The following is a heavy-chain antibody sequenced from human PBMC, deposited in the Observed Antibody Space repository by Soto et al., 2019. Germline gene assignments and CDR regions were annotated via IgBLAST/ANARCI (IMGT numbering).Heavy chain of an antibody. J-gene: IGHJ4*02. D-gene: IGHD6-13*01. Sequence: PGESLKISCKGSGYSFTSYWIGWVRQMPGKGLEWMGIIYPGDSDTRYSPSFQGQVTISADKSISTAYLQWSSLKASDTAMYYCARLGGRWSSRWDRDYWGQGTLVTVSS. V-gene: IGHV5-51*01. CDR2: IYPGDSDT. CDR3: ARLGGRWSSRWDRDY. CDR1: GYSFTSYW.